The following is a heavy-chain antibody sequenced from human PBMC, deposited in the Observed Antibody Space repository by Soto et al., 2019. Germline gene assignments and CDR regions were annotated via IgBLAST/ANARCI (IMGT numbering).Heavy chain of an antibody. V-gene: IGHV4-59*08. CDR3: ARQGYSYGPVPLKGEIGY. CDR1: GGSISSYY. Sequence: QVQLQESGPGLVKPSETLSLTCTVSGGSISSYYWSWIRQPPGKGLEWIGYIYYSGSTNYNPSLRSRVTMSVDTSKNQFSLKLSSVTAADTAVYYCARQGYSYGPVPLKGEIGYWGQGTLVTVSS. D-gene: IGHD5-18*01. CDR2: IYYSGST. J-gene: IGHJ4*02.